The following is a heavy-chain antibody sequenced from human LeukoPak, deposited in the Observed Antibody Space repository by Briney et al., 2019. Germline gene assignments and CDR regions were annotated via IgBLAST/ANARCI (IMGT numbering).Heavy chain of an antibody. Sequence: GGSLRLSCAASGFTFSSYAMSWVRQAPGKGLEWVSAISGSGGSTYYADSVKGRFTISRDNAKNSLYLQMNSLRAEGTAVYYCGREGGIAAYSDYWGQGTLVTVSS. J-gene: IGHJ4*02. D-gene: IGHD6-13*01. CDR2: ISGSGGST. CDR3: GREGGIAAYSDY. V-gene: IGHV3-23*01. CDR1: GFTFSSYA.